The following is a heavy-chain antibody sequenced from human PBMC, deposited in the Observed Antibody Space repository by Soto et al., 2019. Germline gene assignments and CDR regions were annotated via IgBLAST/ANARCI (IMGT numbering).Heavy chain of an antibody. J-gene: IGHJ4*02. V-gene: IGHV4-4*02. D-gene: IGHD5-12*01. Sequence: QVQLQESGPGLVKPSGTLSISCAVSGGSVSNNNWWSWVRQSPGNGLEWIGEIHHSGGTSYNPSLESRATLSVDKSKNELSLRLNYVTAADTAVYYCTKNSAYALDYWGLGILVTVSS. CDR1: GGSVSNNNW. CDR3: TKNSAYALDY. CDR2: IHHSGGT.